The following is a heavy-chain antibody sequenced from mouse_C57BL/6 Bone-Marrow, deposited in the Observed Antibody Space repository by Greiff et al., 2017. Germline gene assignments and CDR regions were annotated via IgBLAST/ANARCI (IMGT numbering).Heavy chain of an antibody. CDR1: GYTFTSYW. V-gene: IGHV1-64*01. Sequence: QVHVKQPGAELVKPGASVKLSCKASGYTFTSYWMHWVKQRPGQGLEWIGMIHPNSGSTNYNEKFKSKATLTVDKSSSTAYMQLSSLTSEDSAVYYCARETYYGSSYRFDYWGQGTTLTVSS. CDR2: IHPNSGST. D-gene: IGHD1-1*01. CDR3: ARETYYGSSYRFDY. J-gene: IGHJ2*01.